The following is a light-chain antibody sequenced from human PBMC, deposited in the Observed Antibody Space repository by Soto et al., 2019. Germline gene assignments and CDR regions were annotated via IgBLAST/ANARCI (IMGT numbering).Light chain of an antibody. Sequence: EIVMTQSPATLSVSPGERATLSCRASQSVSSNLAWYQQKPGQAPRLLIYGAFTRATGIPARFSGSGSGTEFTLTTISLQSEDFAVYYCQQYNNWSPWTFGQGTKVEIK. CDR3: QQYNNWSPWT. CDR1: QSVSSN. CDR2: GAF. J-gene: IGKJ1*01. V-gene: IGKV3-15*01.